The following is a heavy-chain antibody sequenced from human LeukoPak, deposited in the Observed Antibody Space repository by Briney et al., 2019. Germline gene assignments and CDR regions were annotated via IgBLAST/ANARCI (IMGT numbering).Heavy chain of an antibody. CDR2: ISYDGSNK. CDR1: GFTFSSYG. D-gene: IGHD4-17*01. CDR3: AESRNAMTTVTSSVDY. J-gene: IGHJ4*02. Sequence: GGSLRLSCAASGFTFSSYGMHWVRQAPGKGLEWVAVISYDGSNKYYADSVKGRFTISRDNSKNTLYLQMNSLRAEDTAVYYCAESRNAMTTVTSSVDYWGQGTLVTISS. V-gene: IGHV3-30*03.